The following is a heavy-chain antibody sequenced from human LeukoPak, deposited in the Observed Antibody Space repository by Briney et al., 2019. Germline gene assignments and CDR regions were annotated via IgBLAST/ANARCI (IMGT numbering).Heavy chain of an antibody. V-gene: IGHV1-18*01. CDR2: ISIYNGKT. J-gene: IGHJ4*02. CDR3: AKVISVATGKYYFDY. CDR1: GYTFTSYG. D-gene: IGHD5-12*01. Sequence: ASVKVSCTASGYTFTSYGISWVRQAPGQGLEWMGWISIYNGKTNYAQKLRGRVTMTTDTSTSTAFMELRSLRSDDTAVYYCAKVISVATGKYYFDYWGQGTLVTVSS.